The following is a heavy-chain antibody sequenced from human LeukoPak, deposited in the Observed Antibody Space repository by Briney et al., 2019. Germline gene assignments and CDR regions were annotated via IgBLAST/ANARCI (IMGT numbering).Heavy chain of an antibody. CDR1: GFTFSSYS. J-gene: IGHJ4*02. Sequence: GGSLRLSCAASGFTFSSYSMNWVRQAPGKGLEWVSSISSSSSYIYYADSVKGRFTISRDNAKNSLYLQMNSLRAEDTAVYYCARDSAVDEYGDFGFDYWGQGTLVTVSS. D-gene: IGHD4-17*01. V-gene: IGHV3-21*01. CDR2: ISSSSSYI. CDR3: ARDSAVDEYGDFGFDY.